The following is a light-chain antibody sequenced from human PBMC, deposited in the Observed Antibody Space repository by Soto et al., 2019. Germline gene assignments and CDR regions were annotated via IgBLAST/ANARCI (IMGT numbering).Light chain of an antibody. J-gene: IGKJ1*01. V-gene: IGKV3-20*01. CDR3: QRYGTSLTWT. CDR2: GAS. Sequence: EIVLTQSPGTLSLSPGERATLSCRASQSISSGYLAWYQQKPGQAPRLLIYGASSRATGIPDRFSGRGSETDFTLTISRLEPEDFAVYYCQRYGTSLTWTFGQGTKV. CDR1: QSISSGY.